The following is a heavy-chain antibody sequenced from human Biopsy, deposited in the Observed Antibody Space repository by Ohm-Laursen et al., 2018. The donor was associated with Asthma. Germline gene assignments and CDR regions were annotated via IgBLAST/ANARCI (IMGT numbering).Heavy chain of an antibody. V-gene: IGHV1-24*01. D-gene: IGHD5-12*01. CDR1: GYSLTDLS. CDR2: HDHEEGGT. Sequence: ATVKISCKFSGYSLTDLSMHWVRQAPGQGLEWMGGHDHEEGGTANARRFQGRVTMTEDTSTDTAYMELSSLSSDDTAVYYCASDFPKGYVRYNFQFWGQGTLVTVSS. J-gene: IGHJ4*02. CDR3: ASDFPKGYVRYNFQF.